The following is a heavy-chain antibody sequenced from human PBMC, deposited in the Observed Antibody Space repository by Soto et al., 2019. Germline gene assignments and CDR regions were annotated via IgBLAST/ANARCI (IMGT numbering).Heavy chain of an antibody. D-gene: IGHD2-2*01. V-gene: IGHV1-69*01. Sequence: QVQLVQSGAEVKKPGSSVKVSCKASGGTFSSYAISWVRQDPGQGLEWMGGIIPIFGTANYAQKFQGRVTITADESTSTAYMELSSLRSEDTAVYYCARRVVPAALYYYYGMDVWGQGTTVTVSS. CDR1: GGTFSSYA. CDR3: ARRVVPAALYYYYGMDV. CDR2: IIPIFGTA. J-gene: IGHJ6*02.